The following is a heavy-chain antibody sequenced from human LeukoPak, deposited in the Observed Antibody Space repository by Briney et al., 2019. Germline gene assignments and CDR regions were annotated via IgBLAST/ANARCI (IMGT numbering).Heavy chain of an antibody. CDR1: GGSISGTNW. V-gene: IGHV4-4*02. J-gene: IGHJ4*02. D-gene: IGHD1-26*01. CDR3: SRESGPFSPFGF. Sequence: ASETLSLTCGVSGGSISGTNWWSWVRQPPGQGLEWIGEISLRGLTNYNPSLRSRLTMSLDESKNQVSPNLTSVTAADTAVYYCSRESGPFSPFGFWGQGTLVSVHS. CDR2: ISLRGLT.